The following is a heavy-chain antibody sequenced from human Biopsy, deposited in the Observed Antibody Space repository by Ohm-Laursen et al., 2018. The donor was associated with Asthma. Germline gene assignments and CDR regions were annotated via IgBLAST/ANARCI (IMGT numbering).Heavy chain of an antibody. CDR1: GFSFSNFA. J-gene: IGHJ4*02. V-gene: IGHV3-30*07. D-gene: IGHD3-22*01. Sequence: SLRLSCAASGFSFSNFAIHWVRQAPGKGLEWVGVISKDASTQDYADSVKGRFTMARDNSRNTLYLQMHSLRAEDTAVYYCARGDSSNWSHYYFDYWGQGTLVTVSS. CDR2: ISKDASTQ. CDR3: ARGDSSNWSHYYFDY.